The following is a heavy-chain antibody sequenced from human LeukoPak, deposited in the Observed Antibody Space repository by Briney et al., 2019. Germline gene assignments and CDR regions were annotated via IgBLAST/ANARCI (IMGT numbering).Heavy chain of an antibody. J-gene: IGHJ5*02. CDR2: ISGSGGST. CDR1: GFTFSSYA. D-gene: IGHD1-26*01. CDR3: ARVKSEWELPNWFDP. V-gene: IGHV3-23*01. Sequence: GGSLRLSCAASGFTFSSYAMSWVRQAPGRGLEWVSAISGSGGSTYYADSVKGRFTISRDNSKNTLYLQMNSLRAEDTAVYYCARVKSEWELPNWFDPWGQGTLVTVSS.